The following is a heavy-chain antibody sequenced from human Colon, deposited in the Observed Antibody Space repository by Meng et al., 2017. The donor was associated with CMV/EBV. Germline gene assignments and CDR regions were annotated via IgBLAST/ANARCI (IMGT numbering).Heavy chain of an antibody. CDR1: GDSFRGYY. D-gene: IGHD2-2*01. V-gene: IGHV4-34*01. CDR2: SYYTGST. CDR3: ARATKSSCWEVLDY. J-gene: IGHJ4*01. Sequence: EQLQKLGAGLVKPSGLLSPTCAVYGDSFRGYYWTWIRQPPGRGLEWIGESYYTGSTNYSPSLKSRVTISLDTSKNQFSLKLNSVTAADTAVYYCARATKSSCWEVLDYWGHGTLVTVSS.